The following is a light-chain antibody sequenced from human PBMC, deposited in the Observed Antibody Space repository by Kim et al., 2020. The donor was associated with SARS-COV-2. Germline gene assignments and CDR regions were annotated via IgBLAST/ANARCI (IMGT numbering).Light chain of an antibody. CDR2: GRN. CDR3: NSRDSTGKRWV. Sequence: SSELTQDPAVSAALGQTVKITCQGDSLRSYYASWYQQKPGQAPILVIYGRNNRPSGIPDRFSGSSSVNTASLPITGAQAEDEADYYCNSRDSTGKRWVFG. CDR1: SLRSYY. J-gene: IGLJ1*01. V-gene: IGLV3-19*01.